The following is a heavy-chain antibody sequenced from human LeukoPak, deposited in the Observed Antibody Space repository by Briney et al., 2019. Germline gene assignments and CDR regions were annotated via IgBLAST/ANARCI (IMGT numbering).Heavy chain of an antibody. D-gene: IGHD6-13*01. V-gene: IGHV1-18*01. J-gene: IGHJ4*02. Sequence: GASVKVSCKASGYTFTSYGISWVRQAPGQGLEWMGWISAYNGNTNYAQKLQGRVTMTTDTSTSTAYMELRSLRSDDTAVYYCARDPVWGTYSSSWYASYYFDYWGQGTLVTVSS. CDR1: GYTFTSYG. CDR2: ISAYNGNT. CDR3: ARDPVWGTYSSSWYASYYFDY.